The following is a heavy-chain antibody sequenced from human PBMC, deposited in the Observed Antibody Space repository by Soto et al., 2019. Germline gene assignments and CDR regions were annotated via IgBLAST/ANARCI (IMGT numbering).Heavy chain of an antibody. J-gene: IGHJ4*02. CDR2: ILHDGSYK. Sequence: QVQLVESGGGVVQPGRSLRLSCAASGFTFSAYGMHWVRQAPGKGLEWVAVILHDGSYKYYGDSVKGRFTISRDNSKNTLYLRMNSVRGDETAVYYCAKGDYNTFLDDWGQGTLGTVAS. D-gene: IGHD4-17*01. CDR1: GFTFSAYG. CDR3: AKGDYNTFLDD. V-gene: IGHV3-30*18.